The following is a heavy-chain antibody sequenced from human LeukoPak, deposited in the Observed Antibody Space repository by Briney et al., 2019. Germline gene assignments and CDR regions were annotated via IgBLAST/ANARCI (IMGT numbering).Heavy chain of an antibody. CDR1: GFTFSSYA. Sequence: GGSLRLSCAASGFTFSSYAMSWVRQAPGKGLEWVSAISGSGGSTYYADSVKGRFTISRDNSKNTLDLQMNSLRAEDTAVYYCAREVSSGWSGYYFDYWGQGTLVTVSS. CDR3: AREVSSGWSGYYFDY. D-gene: IGHD6-19*01. V-gene: IGHV3-23*01. J-gene: IGHJ4*02. CDR2: ISGSGGST.